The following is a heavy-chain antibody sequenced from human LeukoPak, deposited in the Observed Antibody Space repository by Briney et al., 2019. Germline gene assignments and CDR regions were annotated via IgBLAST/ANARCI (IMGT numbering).Heavy chain of an antibody. Sequence: ASVKVSCKASGYNFPSYGINWVRQAPGQGLEWMGIINPSGGSTNYAQKFQGRVTMTRDTSTSTVYMELSSLRSEDTAVYYCTRGSRSGSYYGDFDFWGPGTLVTVSS. CDR1: GYNFPSYG. V-gene: IGHV1-46*01. J-gene: IGHJ4*02. CDR2: INPSGGST. D-gene: IGHD1-26*01. CDR3: TRGSRSGSYYGDFDF.